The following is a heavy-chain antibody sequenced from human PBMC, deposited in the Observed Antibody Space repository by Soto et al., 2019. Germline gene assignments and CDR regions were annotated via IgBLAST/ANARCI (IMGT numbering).Heavy chain of an antibody. CDR2: INPNSGGT. V-gene: IGHV1-2*04. CDR1: GYTFTGYY. CDR3: ARDLMEGYSYGTDY. D-gene: IGHD5-18*01. J-gene: IGHJ4*02. Sequence: GASVKVSCKASGYTFTGYYMPWVRQAPGQGLEWMGWINPNSGGTNYAQKFQGWVTMTRDTSISTAYMELSRLRSDDTAVYYCARDLMEGYSYGTDYWGQGTLVTVSS.